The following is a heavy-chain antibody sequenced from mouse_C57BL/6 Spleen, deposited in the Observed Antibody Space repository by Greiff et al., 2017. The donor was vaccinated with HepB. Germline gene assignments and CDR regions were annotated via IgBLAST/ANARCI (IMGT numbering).Heavy chain of an antibody. D-gene: IGHD1-1*01. J-gene: IGHJ2*01. V-gene: IGHV1-39*01. CDR2: INPNYGTT. Sequence: VHVKQSGPELVKPGASVKISCKASGYSFTDYNMNWVKQSNGKSLEWIGVINPNYGTTSYNQKFKGKATLTVDQSSSTAYMQLNSLTSEDSAVYYCANYYGEGYFDYWGQGTTLTVSS. CDR3: ANYYGEGYFDY. CDR1: GYSFTDYN.